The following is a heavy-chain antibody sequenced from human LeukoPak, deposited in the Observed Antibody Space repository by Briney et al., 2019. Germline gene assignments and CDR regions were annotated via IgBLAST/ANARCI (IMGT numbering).Heavy chain of an antibody. Sequence: SETLSLTCTVSGDSIRSSSYYWAWIRQPPGKGLEWIGTIFYSGTTYYNPSLKSRVTISVDTSKKQFSLKLTSVTVADTALYYCARQDGGYYHWFDPWSQGTQVTVSS. V-gene: IGHV4-39*01. D-gene: IGHD3-22*01. CDR2: IFYSGTT. CDR1: GDSIRSSSYY. CDR3: ARQDGGYYHWFDP. J-gene: IGHJ5*02.